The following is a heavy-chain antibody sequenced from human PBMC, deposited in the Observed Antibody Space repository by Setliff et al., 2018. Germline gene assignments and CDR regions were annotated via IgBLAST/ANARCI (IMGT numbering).Heavy chain of an antibody. V-gene: IGHV1-46*03. D-gene: IGHD2-2*01. Sequence: ASVKVSCKTSGFTFTTFYIHWVRQAPGQGLEWMMMINPNGDRTTYAQKFQGRVTMTRDTSTSTVYMELSSLRSEDTAVYYCARSTSWLSTNYWGQGTPVTVSS. CDR3: ARSTSWLSTNY. CDR1: GFTFTTFY. CDR2: INPNGDRT. J-gene: IGHJ4*02.